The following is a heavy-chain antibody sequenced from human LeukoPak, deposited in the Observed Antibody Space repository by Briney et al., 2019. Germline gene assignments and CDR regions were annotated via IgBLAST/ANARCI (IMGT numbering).Heavy chain of an antibody. CDR3: ARDSSSWPHHAFDI. D-gene: IGHD6-13*01. CDR2: IYHSGST. Sequence: PSETLSLTCTVSGYSISSGYYWGWIRQPPGKGLEWIGSIYHSGSTYYNPSLKSRVTISVDTSKNQFSLKLSSVTAADTAVYYCARDSSSWPHHAFDIWGQGTMVTVSS. V-gene: IGHV4-38-2*02. CDR1: GYSISSGYY. J-gene: IGHJ3*02.